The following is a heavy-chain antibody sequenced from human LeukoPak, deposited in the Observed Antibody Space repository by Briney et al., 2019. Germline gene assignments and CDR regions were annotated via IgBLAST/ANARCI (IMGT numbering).Heavy chain of an antibody. V-gene: IGHV1-8*01. CDR1: GYTFTSYD. CDR2: MNPNSGNT. J-gene: IGHJ6*02. Sequence: ASVKVSCKASGYTFTSYDINWVRQATGQGLEWMGWMNPNSGNTGYAQKFQGRVTMTRNTSISTAYMELSSLRSEDTAVYYCARLDYYDSSGYYRNYYYYGMDVWGQGTTVTVSS. CDR3: ARLDYYDSSGYYRNYYYYGMDV. D-gene: IGHD3-22*01.